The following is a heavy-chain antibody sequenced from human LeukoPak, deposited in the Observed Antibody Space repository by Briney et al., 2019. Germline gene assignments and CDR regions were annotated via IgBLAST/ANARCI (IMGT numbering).Heavy chain of an antibody. Sequence: GAPVKVSCKASGYTFTSYGLSWVRQAPGQGLEWMGWISAYNGNTNYAQKLQGRVTMTTDTSTSTAYMELRSLRSDDTAVYYCAREAPSLEDAFDIWGQGTMVTVSS. CDR1: GYTFTSYG. J-gene: IGHJ3*02. CDR3: AREAPSLEDAFDI. D-gene: IGHD3-3*01. CDR2: ISAYNGNT. V-gene: IGHV1-18*01.